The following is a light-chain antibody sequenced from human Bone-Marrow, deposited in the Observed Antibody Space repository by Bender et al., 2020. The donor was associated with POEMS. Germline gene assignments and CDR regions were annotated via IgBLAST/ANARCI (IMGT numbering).Light chain of an antibody. CDR1: SSNTGSGYD. CDR3: SSYTSRSTLV. J-gene: IGLJ1*01. V-gene: IGLV1-40*01. Sequence: QSVLTQPPSVSGAPGQRVTISCTGSSSNTGSGYDINWYQHLPGTAPKLLIYGYNHRPSGVSNRFSGSNSGNTASLTISGLQAEDEADYYCSSYTSRSTLVFGPGTTVTVL. CDR2: GYN.